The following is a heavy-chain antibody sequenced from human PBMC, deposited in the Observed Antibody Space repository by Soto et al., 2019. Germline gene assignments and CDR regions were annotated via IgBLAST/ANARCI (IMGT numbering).Heavy chain of an antibody. Sequence: QVQLEQSGAEVKTPGASVKVSCKASGYTFRSYGITWVRQAPGQGLEWMGWISPYNGNTNYAQKVQGRVTMTTDTSTNTAYMKLRSLRSDDTAVYYCAIDGLAYCGGECFFDRWGQGTLVTVSS. V-gene: IGHV1-18*01. J-gene: IGHJ4*02. CDR1: GYTFRSYG. CDR2: ISPYNGNT. CDR3: AIDGLAYCGGECFFDR. D-gene: IGHD2-21*01.